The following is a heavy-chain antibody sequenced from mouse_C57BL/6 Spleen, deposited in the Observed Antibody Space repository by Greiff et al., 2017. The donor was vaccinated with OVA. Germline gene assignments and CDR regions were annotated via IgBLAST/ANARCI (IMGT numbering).Heavy chain of an antibody. V-gene: IGHV1-42*01. CDR1: GYSFTGYY. J-gene: IGHJ3*01. CDR2: INPSTGGT. D-gene: IGHD2-9*01. Sequence: EVQLVESGPELVKPGASVKISCKASGYSFTGYYMNWVKQSPEKSLEWIGEINPSTGGTTYNQKFKAKATLTVDKSSSTAYMQLKSLTSEDSAVYYCAPTMVTTTWFAYWGQGTLVTVSA. CDR3: APTMVTTTWFAY.